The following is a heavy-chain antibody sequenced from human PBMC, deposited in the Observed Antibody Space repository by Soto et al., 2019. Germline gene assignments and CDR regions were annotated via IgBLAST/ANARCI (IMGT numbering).Heavy chain of an antibody. D-gene: IGHD2-2*01. CDR2: IDPSDSYT. V-gene: IGHV5-10-1*01. CDR1: GYSFTSYW. Sequence: PGESLKISCKGSGYSFTSYWISWVRQMPGKGLEWMGRIDPSDSYTNYSPSFQGHVTISADKSISTAYLQWSSLKASDTAIYYCARHAPPRYCSSTSCYPWFDPWGQGTLVTVSS. J-gene: IGHJ5*02. CDR3: ARHAPPRYCSSTSCYPWFDP.